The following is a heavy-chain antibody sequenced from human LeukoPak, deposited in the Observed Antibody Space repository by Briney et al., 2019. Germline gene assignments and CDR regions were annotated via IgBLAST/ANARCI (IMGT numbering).Heavy chain of an antibody. V-gene: IGHV3-23*01. Sequence: AGSLRLSCAASGCTFSSYDMHWIRQAPGKGLEWVSLLSNSGSTTYYADSVKGRFPISRDTAKNTLYLQMNSLRVEDTAVYYCAKRAYGSGSALHYFDYWGQGTLVTVSS. CDR2: LSNSGSTT. J-gene: IGHJ4*02. D-gene: IGHD3-10*01. CDR3: AKRAYGSGSALHYFDY. CDR1: GCTFSSYD.